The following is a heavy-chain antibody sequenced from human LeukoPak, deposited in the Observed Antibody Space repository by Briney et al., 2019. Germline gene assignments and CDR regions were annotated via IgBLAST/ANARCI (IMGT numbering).Heavy chain of an antibody. CDR1: GGSISSYY. CDR3: ARGYYMDV. V-gene: IGHV4-59*01. CDR2: IYYSGTT. J-gene: IGHJ6*03. Sequence: PSETLSLTCTVSGGSISSYYWSWIRQPPGKGLEWIGHIYYSGTTNYNPSLKSRVIISVDTSKNQLSLRLSSVTAADTAVYYCARGYYMDVWGKGTTVTVSS.